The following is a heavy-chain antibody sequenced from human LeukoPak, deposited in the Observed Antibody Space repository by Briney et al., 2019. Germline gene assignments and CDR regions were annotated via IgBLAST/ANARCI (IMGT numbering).Heavy chain of an antibody. CDR2: ISSSSTHI. J-gene: IGHJ3*02. V-gene: IGHV3-21*01. CDR1: GFTFSSYS. Sequence: PGGSLRLSCAASGFTFSSYSMNWVRQAPGKGLEWVSSISSSSTHIFYTDSLKGRFTTSRDNAKKSVFLQMNSLRAEDTAVYYCARGPTSAAAFDMWGQGTMVTVSS. D-gene: IGHD6-13*01. CDR3: ARGPTSAAAFDM.